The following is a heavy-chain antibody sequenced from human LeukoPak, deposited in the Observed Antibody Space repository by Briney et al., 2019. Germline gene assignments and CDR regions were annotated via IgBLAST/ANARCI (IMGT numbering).Heavy chain of an antibody. Sequence: GASVKVSCKASGYTFTSYAISWVRQAPGQGLEWMGGIIPIFGTANYAQKFQGRVTITADESTSTAYMELSSLRSEDTAVYYCARGRDSSSWYGNWFDPWGQGTLVTVSS. CDR2: IIPIFGTA. D-gene: IGHD6-13*01. V-gene: IGHV1-69*13. CDR1: GYTFTSYA. J-gene: IGHJ5*02. CDR3: ARGRDSSSWYGNWFDP.